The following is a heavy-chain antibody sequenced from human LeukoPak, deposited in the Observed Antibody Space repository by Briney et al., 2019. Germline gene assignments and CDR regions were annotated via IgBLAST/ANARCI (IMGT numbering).Heavy chain of an antibody. V-gene: IGHV3-21*01. CDR1: GFTFNNYG. D-gene: IGHD4-23*01. J-gene: IGHJ6*02. Sequence: TGGSLRLSCAASGFTFNNYGMHWVRQAPGKGLEWVSSISSSSSYIYSADSVKGRFTISRDNAKNSLYLQMNSLRAEDTAVYYCARVTTVLTNYYYYDMDVWGQGTTVTVSS. CDR3: ARVTTVLTNYYYYDMDV. CDR2: ISSSSSYI.